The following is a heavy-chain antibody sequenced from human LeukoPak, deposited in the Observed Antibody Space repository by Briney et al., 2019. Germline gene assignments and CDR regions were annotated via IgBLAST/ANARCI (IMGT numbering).Heavy chain of an antibody. Sequence: GGSLRLSCAASGFTFSSYWMHWVRQAPGKGLVRVSRIKSDGSSTSYADSVKGRYTISRDNAKNTLYLQMNSLRAEDTAVYYCARYLGNYYYYGMDVWGQGTTVTVSS. CDR2: IKSDGSST. D-gene: IGHD6-13*01. J-gene: IGHJ6*02. CDR3: ARYLGNYYYYGMDV. CDR1: GFTFSSYW. V-gene: IGHV3-74*01.